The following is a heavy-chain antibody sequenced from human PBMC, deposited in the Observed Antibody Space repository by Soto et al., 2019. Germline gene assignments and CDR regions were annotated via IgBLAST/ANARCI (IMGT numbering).Heavy chain of an antibody. J-gene: IGHJ4*02. CDR3: ARERSSGWQYYFDY. D-gene: IGHD6-19*01. CDR2: INAGNGNT. Sequence: ASVKVSCKASGYTFTTYAMHWVRQAPGQRLEWMGWINAGNGNTKYSQKLQGRVTITRDTSASTAYMELSSLRSEDTAVYYCARERSSGWQYYFDYWGQGALVPVAS. CDR1: GYTFTTYA. V-gene: IGHV1-3*01.